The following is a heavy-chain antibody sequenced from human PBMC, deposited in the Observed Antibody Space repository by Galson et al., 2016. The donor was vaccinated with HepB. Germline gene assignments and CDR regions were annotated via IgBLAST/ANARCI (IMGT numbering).Heavy chain of an antibody. Sequence: SLRLSCAASGFTFSNYAMSWVRQAPGKGLEWVSVISGTGGRTYYADAVKGRFTISRDNSKNTLYLQMNSLRVEDTALYYCVRGGGWYSYFDYWGQGTLVTVSS. J-gene: IGHJ4*02. V-gene: IGHV3-23*01. CDR2: ISGTGGRT. D-gene: IGHD6-19*01. CDR1: GFTFSNYA. CDR3: VRGGGWYSYFDY.